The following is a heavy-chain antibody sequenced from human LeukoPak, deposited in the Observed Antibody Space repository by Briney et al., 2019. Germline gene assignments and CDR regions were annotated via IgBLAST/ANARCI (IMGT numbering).Heavy chain of an antibody. V-gene: IGHV4-39*01. CDR3: VRHLGRGSGSIPWYFDY. Sequence: SETLSLTCTVSGGSISSSSHYWGWIRPPPGKGLEWIASIYYSGSTYYNPSLKSRVTISVDTSKNQFSLKLSSVTAADTAVYYCVRHLGRGSGSIPWYFDYWGQGTLATVSS. CDR2: IYYSGST. CDR1: GGSISSSSHY. D-gene: IGHD3-10*01. J-gene: IGHJ4*02.